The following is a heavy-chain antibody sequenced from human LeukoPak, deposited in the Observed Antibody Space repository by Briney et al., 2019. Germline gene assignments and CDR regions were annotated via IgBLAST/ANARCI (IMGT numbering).Heavy chain of an antibody. CDR1: GFTFSSSA. V-gene: IGHV3-23*01. Sequence: QSGGSLRLSCAASGFTFSSSAMSWVRQAPGKGLEWVSAISNNGGYTYYADSVQGRFTISRDNSKNTLYLQMNSLRAEDTAVYYCAKDVEAVAGEDYYYYGMDVWGQGTTVTVSS. CDR2: ISNNGGYT. D-gene: IGHD6-19*01. J-gene: IGHJ6*02. CDR3: AKDVEAVAGEDYYYYGMDV.